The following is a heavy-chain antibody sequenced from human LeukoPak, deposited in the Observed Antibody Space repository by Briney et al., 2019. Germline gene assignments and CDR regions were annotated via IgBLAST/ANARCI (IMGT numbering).Heavy chain of an antibody. Sequence: GASVKVSCKASGYTFTRYAMNWVRQAPGQGLEWMGWINTNTGNPTYAQGFTGRFVFSLDTSVSTAYLQISSLKAEDTAVYYCARGPWIDYYDSSGPPDYWGQGTLVTVSS. CDR1: GYTFTRYA. CDR3: ARGPWIDYYDSSGPPDY. V-gene: IGHV7-4-1*02. J-gene: IGHJ4*02. CDR2: INTNTGNP. D-gene: IGHD3-22*01.